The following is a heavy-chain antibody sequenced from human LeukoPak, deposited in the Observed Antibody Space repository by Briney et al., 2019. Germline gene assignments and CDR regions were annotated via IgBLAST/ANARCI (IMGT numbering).Heavy chain of an antibody. J-gene: IGHJ4*02. CDR2: IPYDGSNK. Sequence: GGSLRLSCAASGFTFSSYGMNWVRQAPGKGLEWVAFIPYDGSNKYYADSVKGRFTISRDNSKNTLYLQMNSLRAEDTAVYYCAKSQYSSSLFDYWGQGTLVTVSS. D-gene: IGHD6-13*01. CDR1: GFTFSSYG. CDR3: AKSQYSSSLFDY. V-gene: IGHV3-30*02.